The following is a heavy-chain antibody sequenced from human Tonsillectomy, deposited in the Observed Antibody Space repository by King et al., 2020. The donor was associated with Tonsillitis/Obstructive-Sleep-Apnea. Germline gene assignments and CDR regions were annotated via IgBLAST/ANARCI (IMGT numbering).Heavy chain of an antibody. J-gene: IGHJ3*02. CDR2: IRSKAYGGTT. Sequence: VQLVESGGGLVQPGRSLRLSCTASGFTFGDYAMSWVRQAPGKGLEWVGFIRSKAYGGTTEYAASVKGRFTISRDDPKRIAYMQMNSLKTEDTAVYYCTRGARPYAFDMWGQGTLVTVSS. CDR3: TRGARPYAFDM. CDR1: GFTFGDYA. V-gene: IGHV3-49*04. D-gene: IGHD6-6*01.